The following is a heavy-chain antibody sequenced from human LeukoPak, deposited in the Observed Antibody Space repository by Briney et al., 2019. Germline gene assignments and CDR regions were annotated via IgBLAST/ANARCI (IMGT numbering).Heavy chain of an antibody. CDR3: ARDLLDDYAAFDI. J-gene: IGHJ3*02. CDR1: GFTFSSYS. D-gene: IGHD4-17*01. V-gene: IGHV3-21*01. Sequence: GGSLRLSCAASGFTFSSYSMNWVRQAPGKGLEWVSSISSSSSYIYYADSVKGRFTISRGNAKNSLYLQMNSLRAEDTAVYYCARDLLDDYAAFDIWGQGTMVTVSS. CDR2: ISSSSSYI.